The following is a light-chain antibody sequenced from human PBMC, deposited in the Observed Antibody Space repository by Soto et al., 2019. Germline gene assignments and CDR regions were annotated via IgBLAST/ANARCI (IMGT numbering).Light chain of an antibody. V-gene: IGLV2-14*01. CDR2: DVS. CDR3: SSYTSSRGL. J-gene: IGLJ3*02. Sequence: QSALTQPASVSGSPGQSITISCTGTSSDVGGYNYVSWYQQHPGKAPKLMIYDVSNRASGVSNRFSGSKSGNTASLTISGLQAEDEADYYCSSYTSSRGLFGGGTKLTVL. CDR1: SSDVGGYNY.